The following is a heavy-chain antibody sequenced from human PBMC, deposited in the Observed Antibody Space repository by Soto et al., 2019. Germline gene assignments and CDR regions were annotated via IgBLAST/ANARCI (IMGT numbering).Heavy chain of an antibody. J-gene: IGHJ4*02. CDR2: ISYDGSDM. Sequence: GGSLRLSCAASGFTFKNYGMHWVRQPPGKGLEWLALISYDGSDMSYADSVKGRFTVSRDNSKNALYLQMTSLRADDTALYYCARNPGSALDYWGQGALVTVSS. V-gene: IGHV3-30*03. D-gene: IGHD6-19*01. CDR3: ARNPGSALDY. CDR1: GFTFKNYG.